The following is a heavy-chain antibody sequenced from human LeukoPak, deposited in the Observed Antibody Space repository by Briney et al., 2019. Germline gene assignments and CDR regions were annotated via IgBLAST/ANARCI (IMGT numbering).Heavy chain of an antibody. V-gene: IGHV3-7*01. D-gene: IGHD6-13*01. CDR1: GFTFSNYW. J-gene: IGHJ5*02. CDR2: IKQDGSEK. Sequence: GGSLRLSCAASGFTFSNYWMNWVRQAPGKGLEWVANIKQDGSEKYYVDSVKGRFTISRDNAKNSMYLQMTSLRAEDTAVYYCARHGDSSSWYYWFDPWGQGTLVTVSS. CDR3: ARHGDSSSWYYWFDP.